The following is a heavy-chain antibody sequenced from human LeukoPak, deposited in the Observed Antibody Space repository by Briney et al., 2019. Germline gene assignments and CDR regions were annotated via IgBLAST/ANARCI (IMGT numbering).Heavy chain of an antibody. CDR3: ARDKHSRFGVVFSPSPYYFDY. V-gene: IGHV6-1*01. CDR2: TYYRSKWYN. CDR1: GDSVSSNSAA. J-gene: IGHJ4*02. Sequence: SQTLSLTCAISGDSVSSNSAAWNWIRQSPSRGLEWLGRTYYRSKWYNDYAVSVKSRITINPDTSKNQFSLQLNSVTPEDTAVYYCARDKHSRFGVVFSPSPYYFDYWGQGTLVTVSS. D-gene: IGHD3-3*01.